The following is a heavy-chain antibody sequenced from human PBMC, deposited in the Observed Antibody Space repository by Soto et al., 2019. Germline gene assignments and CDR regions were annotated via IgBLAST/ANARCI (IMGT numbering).Heavy chain of an antibody. J-gene: IGHJ6*02. CDR1: GYSCTTYW. V-gene: IGHV5-51*01. Sequence: PGESLKISCQASGYSCTTYWISWVRQMPGKGLEWMGIIYPGDSDTRYSPSFQGQVTISADKSISTAYLQWSSLKASDTAMYYCAGGGVRGVITRTRDYYGMDVWGQGTTVTVSS. CDR2: IYPGDSDT. CDR3: AGGGVRGVITRTRDYYGMDV. D-gene: IGHD3-10*01.